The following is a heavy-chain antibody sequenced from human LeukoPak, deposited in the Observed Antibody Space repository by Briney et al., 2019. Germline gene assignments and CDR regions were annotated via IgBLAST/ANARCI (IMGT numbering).Heavy chain of an antibody. J-gene: IGHJ4*02. D-gene: IGHD4-17*01. V-gene: IGHV3-30*03. Sequence: GGSLRLTCGASGFTICSYGKHWVRQAPGKGLEWVATISYDGSNKHYADSVKGRFTISRDNSKNTLYLQISSLRAEDTAVYYCAIGATSGEDYGDYAGYWGQGTLVTVSS. CDR3: AIGATSGEDYGDYAGY. CDR1: GFTICSYG. CDR2: ISYDGSNK.